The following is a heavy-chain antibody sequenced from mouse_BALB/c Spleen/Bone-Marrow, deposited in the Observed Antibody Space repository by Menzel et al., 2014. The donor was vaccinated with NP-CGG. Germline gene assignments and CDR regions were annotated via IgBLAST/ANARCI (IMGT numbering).Heavy chain of an antibody. CDR3: ARPLYYYGSSPFYAMDY. V-gene: IGHV5-12-1*01. Sequence: EVKLVESGGGLVKPGGSLKLSCAASGFAFSSYDMSWVRQTPEKRLEWAAYISSGGGSTYYPDTVKGRFTISRDNAKNTLYLQMSSLKSEDTAMYYCARPLYYYGSSPFYAMDYWGQGTSVTVSS. D-gene: IGHD1-1*01. CDR1: GFAFSSYD. CDR2: ISSGGGST. J-gene: IGHJ4*01.